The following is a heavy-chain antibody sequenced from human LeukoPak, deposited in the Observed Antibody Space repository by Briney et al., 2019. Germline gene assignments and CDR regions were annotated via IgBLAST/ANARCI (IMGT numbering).Heavy chain of an antibody. CDR2: INHSGST. CDR1: GGSFSGYY. D-gene: IGHD6-19*01. V-gene: IGHV4-34*01. J-gene: IGHJ4*02. CDR3: ARGRRSSGWYGTLNFDC. Sequence: SETLSLTCAVYGGSFSGYYWSWIRQPPGKGLEWIGEINHSGSTNYNPSLKSRVTISVDTSKNQFSLKLSSVTAADTAVYYCARGRRSSGWYGTLNFDCWGQGTLVTVSS.